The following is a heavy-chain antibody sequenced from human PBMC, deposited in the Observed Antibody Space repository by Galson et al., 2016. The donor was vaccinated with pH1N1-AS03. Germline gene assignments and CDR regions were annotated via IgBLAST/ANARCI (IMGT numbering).Heavy chain of an antibody. D-gene: IGHD1-26*01. CDR3: ARGGGSALDS. CDR1: GYTFAYYY. J-gene: IGHJ4*02. Sequence: SVKVSCKASGYTFAYYYAHWVRQAPGQGLEWMGWINPSSGGTKSAQKFQGTVSMTTDTSTRTAYMELSRLRSDDTAVYYCARGGGSALDSWGQGTLVTVSS. CDR2: INPSSGGT. V-gene: IGHV1-2*02.